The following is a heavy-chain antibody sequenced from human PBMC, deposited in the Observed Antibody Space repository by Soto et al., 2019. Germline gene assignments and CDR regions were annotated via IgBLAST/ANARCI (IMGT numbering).Heavy chain of an antibody. J-gene: IGHJ3*02. CDR2: ISAYNGNT. CDR1: GYTFTSYG. Sequence: QVQLVQSGAEVKKPGASVKVSCKASGYTFTSYGISWVRQAPGQGLEWMGWISAYNGNTNYAQKLQGRVTMTTDTSTSTAYMELRSLRSDDTAVYYCARGLRITILGVVPGAAAFDIWGQGTMVTVSS. CDR3: ARGLRITILGVVPGAAAFDI. V-gene: IGHV1-18*01. D-gene: IGHD3-3*01.